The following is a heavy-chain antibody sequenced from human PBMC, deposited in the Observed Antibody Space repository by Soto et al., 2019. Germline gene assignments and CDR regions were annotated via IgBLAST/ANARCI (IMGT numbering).Heavy chain of an antibody. Sequence: QVQLVQSGAEVKKPGASVKVSCKASGYTFTSYDINWVRQATGQRLEWMGWMNPNSGNTGYAQKFQGRVTMTRNTSISTAYMELSSLRSEDTAVYYCARGQGTTGTWADWFDPWGQGTLVTVSS. CDR3: ARGQGTTGTWADWFDP. D-gene: IGHD1-1*01. J-gene: IGHJ5*02. V-gene: IGHV1-8*01. CDR2: MNPNSGNT. CDR1: GYTFTSYD.